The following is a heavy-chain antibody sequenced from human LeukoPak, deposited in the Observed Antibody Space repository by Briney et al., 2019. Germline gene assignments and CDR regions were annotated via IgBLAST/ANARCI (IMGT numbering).Heavy chain of an antibody. Sequence: ASVKVSCKASGYTFTVFYMQWVRQAPGQGLEWMGWINPNSSGTYSAQKFQGRVTMTRDTSTSTAYMELRSLRSDDTAVYYCARDGHYGSGHVDYWGQGTLVTVSS. CDR1: GYTFTVFY. CDR2: INPNSSGT. CDR3: ARDGHYGSGHVDY. D-gene: IGHD3-10*01. J-gene: IGHJ4*02. V-gene: IGHV1-2*02.